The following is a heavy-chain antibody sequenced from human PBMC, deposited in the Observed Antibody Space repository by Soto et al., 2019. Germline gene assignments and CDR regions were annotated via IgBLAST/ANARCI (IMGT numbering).Heavy chain of an antibody. D-gene: IGHD2-15*01. V-gene: IGHV4-34*01. CDR2: INHSGST. CDR1: GGSFSGYY. Sequence: QVQLQQWGAGLLKPSETLSLTCVVYGGSFSGYYWSWIRQPPGKGLEWIGEINHSGSTNYNPSLKNRVTISVHTSKNQFSLKLSSVTAADTAVYYCARGFRFCSGGSCYSGWFDPWGQGTLVTVSS. CDR3: ARGFRFCSGGSCYSGWFDP. J-gene: IGHJ5*02.